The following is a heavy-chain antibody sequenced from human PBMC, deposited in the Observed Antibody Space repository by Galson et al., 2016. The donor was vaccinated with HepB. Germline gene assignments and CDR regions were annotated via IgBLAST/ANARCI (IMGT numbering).Heavy chain of an antibody. Sequence: SLRLSCAGSDFAFNTFWMNWVRQAPGKGLDWVANINPDGSQQWYVDSVNGRFTISRDNSKNSLYLQMNSLRAEDAAVYYCAGWTTSTNYWGQGTLVAVSS. V-gene: IGHV3-7*05. CDR3: AGWTTSTNY. CDR2: INPDGSQQ. CDR1: DFAFNTFW. D-gene: IGHD2-2*01. J-gene: IGHJ4*02.